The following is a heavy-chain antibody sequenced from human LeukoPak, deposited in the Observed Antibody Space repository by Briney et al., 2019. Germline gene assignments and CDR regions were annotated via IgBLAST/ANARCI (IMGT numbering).Heavy chain of an antibody. CDR1: GFTFRTYD. Sequence: GGSLRLSCAASGFTFRTYDMHWVRQVAGKSLEWVSAIATGGDTYYAGSVKGRFTISREDAKNSLYLQMNSLRAGDTAVYYCIRGGDGFDPWGQGTLVTVSS. D-gene: IGHD3-16*01. CDR3: IRGGDGFDP. V-gene: IGHV3-13*01. CDR2: IATGGDT. J-gene: IGHJ5*02.